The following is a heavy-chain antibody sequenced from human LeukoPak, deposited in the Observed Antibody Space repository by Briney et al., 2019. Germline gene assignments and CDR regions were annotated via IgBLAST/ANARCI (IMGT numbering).Heavy chain of an antibody. Sequence: ASVKVSCKASGYTFTSYDMHCVRQAPGQGLEWMGIINPSGGSTSYAQKFQGRVTMTSDMSTSTVYMELSSLMSEDTAVYSCARDLRITIFGVVIPWAFDIWGQGTMVTVSS. D-gene: IGHD3-3*01. CDR3: ARDLRITIFGVVIPWAFDI. V-gene: IGHV1-46*01. J-gene: IGHJ3*02. CDR1: GYTFTSYD. CDR2: INPSGGST.